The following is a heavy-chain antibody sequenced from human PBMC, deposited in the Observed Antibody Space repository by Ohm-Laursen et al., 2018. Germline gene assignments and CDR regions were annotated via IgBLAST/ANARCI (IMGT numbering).Heavy chain of an antibody. J-gene: IGHJ4*02. CDR2: IYTGDNT. D-gene: IGHD3-10*01. CDR1: GFTVSGNY. CDR3: ARDSSGSGGDSDY. V-gene: IGHV3-66*01. Sequence: SLRLSCAAPGFTVSGNYMSWVRQAPGKGLEWVSIIYTGDNTYYADSVKGRFTISRDSSKNTLYLQMNSLTAEDTAVYYCARDSSGSGGDSDYWGQGTLVTVSS.